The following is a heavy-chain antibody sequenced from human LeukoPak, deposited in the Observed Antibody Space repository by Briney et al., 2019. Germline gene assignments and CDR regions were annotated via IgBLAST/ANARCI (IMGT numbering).Heavy chain of an antibody. Sequence: PSETLSLTCAVYGGSFSGYYWSWIRQPPGKGLEWIGEINQSGSTNYNPSLKSRVTISVDTSKNQLSLKVSSVTAADTAVYYCARLYGDYSDYWGQGTLVTVSS. CDR1: GGSFSGYY. CDR2: INQSGST. J-gene: IGHJ4*02. D-gene: IGHD4-17*01. CDR3: ARLYGDYSDY. V-gene: IGHV4-34*01.